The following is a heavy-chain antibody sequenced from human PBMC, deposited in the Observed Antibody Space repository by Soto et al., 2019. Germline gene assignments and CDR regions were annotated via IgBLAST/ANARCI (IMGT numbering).Heavy chain of an antibody. CDR2: IYYSGST. CDR1: GGSISSYY. CDR3: ARQGRPTAGMGWFDP. V-gene: IGHV4-59*08. Sequence: SETLSLTCTVSGGSISSYYWSWIRQPPGKGLEWIGYIYYSGSTNYNPSLKSRVTISEDTAKNQVSLNVASVTAADTAVYYCARQGRPTAGMGWFDPWGPGTLVTVSS. D-gene: IGHD1-1*01. J-gene: IGHJ5*02.